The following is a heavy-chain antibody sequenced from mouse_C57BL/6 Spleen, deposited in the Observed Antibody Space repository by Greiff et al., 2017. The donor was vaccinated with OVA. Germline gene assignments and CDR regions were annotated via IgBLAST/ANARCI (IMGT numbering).Heavy chain of an antibody. CDR1: GYAFSSSW. CDR3: ASHYYGSSYWYCDV. CDR2: IYPGDGDP. J-gene: IGHJ1*03. D-gene: IGHD1-1*01. Sequence: QVQLKESGPELVKPGASVKISCTASGYAFSSSWMNWVKQRPGKGLVWIGRIYPGDGDPNYNGKFKGKATLTADKSSSTAYMQLSSLTSEDSAVYFCASHYYGSSYWYCDVWGTGTTVTVSS. V-gene: IGHV1-82*01.